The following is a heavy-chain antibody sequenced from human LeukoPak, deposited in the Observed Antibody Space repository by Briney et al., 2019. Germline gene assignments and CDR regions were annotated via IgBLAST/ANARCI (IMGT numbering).Heavy chain of an antibody. J-gene: IGHJ4*02. V-gene: IGHV3-73*01. Sequence: PGGSLRLSCGGSAFIFSDSIPDWDRQGYGKGLEWIGRIRNNGQGYATAYSESLSGRFSISREDSRNTSYLQMADVRTEDTAVYVCTTHDRYTGCSYCLPFDYWGQGTLVTVTS. CDR3: TTHDRYTGCSYCLPFDY. CDR2: IRNNGQGYAT. D-gene: IGHD1-26*01. CDR1: AFIFSDSI.